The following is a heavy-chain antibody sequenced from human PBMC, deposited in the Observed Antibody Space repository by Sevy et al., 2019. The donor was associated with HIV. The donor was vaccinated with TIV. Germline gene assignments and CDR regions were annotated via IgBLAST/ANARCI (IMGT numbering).Heavy chain of an antibody. CDR3: AKKMGGGSGMAFLVDY. V-gene: IGHV3-23*01. CDR1: GFTFSNFA. Sequence: GGSLRLSCAASGFTFSNFAMGWVRQAPGKGLDWISVISGTGDYKYYADSVKGRFTISRDNSKNALSLQMNSLRAWDTAIFYCAKKMGGGSGMAFLVDYWGQGTLVTVSS. D-gene: IGHD5-18*01. J-gene: IGHJ4*02. CDR2: ISGTGDYK.